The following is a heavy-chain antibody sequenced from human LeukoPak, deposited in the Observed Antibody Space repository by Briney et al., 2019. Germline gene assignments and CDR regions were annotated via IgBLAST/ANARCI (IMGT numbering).Heavy chain of an antibody. Sequence: SVKVSCKASGGTFSSYTISWVRQAPGEGLEWMGRIIPILNITDYAQNFQGRVTLTADKSTSTAYMELSTLRSEDTAVYYCAKDGVVVVATSVYYYYYGMDVWGQGTTVTVSS. CDR2: IIPILNIT. D-gene: IGHD2-2*01. CDR1: GGTFSSYT. CDR3: AKDGVVVVATSVYYYYYGMDV. J-gene: IGHJ6*02. V-gene: IGHV1-69*02.